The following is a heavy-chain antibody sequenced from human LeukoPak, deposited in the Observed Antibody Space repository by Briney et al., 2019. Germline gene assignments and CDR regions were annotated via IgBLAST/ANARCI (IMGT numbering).Heavy chain of an antibody. D-gene: IGHD6-13*01. CDR2: ISRTGNSI. V-gene: IGHV3-48*03. CDR3: ARGPYSSNWYVDY. CDR1: GFTLSSYE. J-gene: IGHJ4*02. Sequence: PGGSLRLSCAASGFTLSSYEMNWVRLAPGKGLEWISYISRTGNSIYYADSVKGRFNISRDSAKNSLYLQMNSLRAEDTAVYYCARGPYSSNWYVDYWGQGTLVTVSP.